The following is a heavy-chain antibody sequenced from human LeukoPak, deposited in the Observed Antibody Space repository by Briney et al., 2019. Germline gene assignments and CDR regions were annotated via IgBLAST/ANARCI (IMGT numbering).Heavy chain of an antibody. J-gene: IGHJ4*02. Sequence: PGGSLRLSCAASGFTFSSYWMHWVRQAPGKGLVWVSRINTDGSSTSYADSVKGRFTISRDNAKNTLYLQMTSLRAEDTAVYYCVNIAAAGIDYWGQGTLVTVSS. CDR1: GFTFSSYW. CDR2: INTDGSST. CDR3: VNIAAAGIDY. V-gene: IGHV3-74*01. D-gene: IGHD6-13*01.